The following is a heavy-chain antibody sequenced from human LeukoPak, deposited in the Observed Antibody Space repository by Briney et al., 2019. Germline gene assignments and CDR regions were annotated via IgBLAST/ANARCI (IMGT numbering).Heavy chain of an antibody. CDR3: ARGWYYYDSSGYWAAFDI. CDR1: GGTFSSYA. J-gene: IGHJ3*02. Sequence: SVKVSCKASGGTFSSYAISWVRQAPGQGLEWMGGIIPIFGTPNYAQKFQGRVTITADESTSTAYMELRSLRSDDTAVYYCARGWYYYDSSGYWAAFDIWGQGTMVTVSS. CDR2: IIPIFGTP. V-gene: IGHV1-69*13. D-gene: IGHD3-22*01.